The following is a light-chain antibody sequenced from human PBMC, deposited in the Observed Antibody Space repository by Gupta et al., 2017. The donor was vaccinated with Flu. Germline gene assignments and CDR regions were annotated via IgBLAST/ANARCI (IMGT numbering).Light chain of an antibody. J-gene: IGLJ3*02. CDR1: SSVVGGFDY. CDR3: LSYTANDTLWV. Sequence: QFGLTQTASVSGPSAQSITISCRGTSSVVGGFDYVSWYQHHPGKVPKLIIFEVTKRPSGISNRFSGSKSGNTASLRISGLQAEDEADYFCLSYTANDTLWVFGGGTKLTVL. CDR2: EVT. V-gene: IGLV2-14*01.